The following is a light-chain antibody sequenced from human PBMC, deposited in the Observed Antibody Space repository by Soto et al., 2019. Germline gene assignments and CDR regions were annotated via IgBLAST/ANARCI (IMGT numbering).Light chain of an antibody. Sequence: EIVLTQSPGTLALSPGERATLSCRAIQSFNTIYLAWYQQKPGLAPRLLIYGAPSRATAIPDRFSGSGSGTDFTLTISRLEPEDFAVYYCQQRSNRTPITFGQGTRLQI. J-gene: IGKJ5*01. CDR2: GAP. V-gene: IGKV3D-20*02. CDR1: QSFNTIY. CDR3: QQRSNRTPIT.